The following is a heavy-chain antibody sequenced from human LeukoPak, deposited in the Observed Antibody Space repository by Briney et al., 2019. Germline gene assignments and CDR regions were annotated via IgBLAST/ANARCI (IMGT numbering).Heavy chain of an antibody. CDR3: TRNIVVVPAAFDAFDI. V-gene: IGHV3-73*01. Sequence: PGGSLKLSCAASGFTFSGPAMHWVRQASGKGVEWVGRIRSKANSYATAYAASVKGRFTISRDDSKNTAYLQMNSLKTEDTAVYYCTRNIVVVPAAFDAFDIWGQGTMVTVSS. CDR1: GFTFSGPA. J-gene: IGHJ3*02. D-gene: IGHD2-2*01. CDR2: IRSKANSYAT.